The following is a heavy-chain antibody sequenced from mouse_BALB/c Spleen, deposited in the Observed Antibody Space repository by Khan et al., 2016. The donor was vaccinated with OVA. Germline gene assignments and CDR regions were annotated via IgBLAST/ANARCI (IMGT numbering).Heavy chain of an antibody. V-gene: IGHV2-6-5*01. CDR1: GFSLNDYG. CDR2: IWGGGST. J-gene: IGHJ4*01. D-gene: IGHD1-1*02. Sequence: QVQLKESGPGLVAPSQSLSITCTVSGFSLNDYGVSWIRQPPGKGLEWLGVIWGGGSTYYNSALKSRLSISKDNSKSQVFLKMSSLQTDDTAMYYCAKCVWCYYYSLDYWGQGTSVTVSS. CDR3: AKCVWCYYYSLDY.